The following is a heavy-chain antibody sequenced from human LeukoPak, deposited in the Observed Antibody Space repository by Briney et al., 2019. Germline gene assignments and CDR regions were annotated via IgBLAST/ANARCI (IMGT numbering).Heavy chain of an antibody. CDR2: ISGSGGST. CDR1: GFTFSSYA. CDR3: AASIAVAGTYGMDV. J-gene: IGHJ6*02. D-gene: IGHD6-19*01. V-gene: IGHV3-23*01. Sequence: GGSLRLSCAASGFTFSSYAMSWVRQAPGKGLEWVSAISGSGGSTYYADSVKGRFTISRDNSKNTLYLQMNSLRAEDTAVYYCAASIAVAGTYGMDVWGQGTTVTVSS.